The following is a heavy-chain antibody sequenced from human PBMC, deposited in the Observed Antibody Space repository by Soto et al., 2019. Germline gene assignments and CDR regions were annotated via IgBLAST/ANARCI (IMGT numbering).Heavy chain of an antibody. Sequence: ASVELSCKASGYTFTSYYMHWVRHATGQGLEWMGIINPSGGSTSYAQKFQGRVTMTRDTSTSTVYMELSSLRSEDTAVYYCARDWAPTRYDYGDYYFEYWGQGTLVTVSS. CDR2: INPSGGST. CDR1: GYTFTSYY. J-gene: IGHJ4*02. D-gene: IGHD4-17*01. V-gene: IGHV1-46*01. CDR3: ARDWAPTRYDYGDYYFEY.